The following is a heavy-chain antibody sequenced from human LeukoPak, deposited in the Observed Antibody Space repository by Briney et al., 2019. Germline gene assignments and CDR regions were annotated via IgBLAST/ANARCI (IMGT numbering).Heavy chain of an antibody. CDR3: ARERARALAYGMDV. Sequence: GGSLRLSCVVSGVTVSSNYMCWVRQAPGKGLEWVSIVYSDGTTNYADSVKGRFTISRDNTKNTLYLQMNSLRAEDTAVYYCARERARALAYGMDVGGQGTTVTVSS. CDR2: VYSDGTT. V-gene: IGHV3-66*01. J-gene: IGHJ6*02. CDR1: GVTVSSNY.